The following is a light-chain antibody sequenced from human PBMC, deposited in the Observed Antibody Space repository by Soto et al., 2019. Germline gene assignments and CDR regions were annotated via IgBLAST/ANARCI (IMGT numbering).Light chain of an antibody. J-gene: IGKJ1*01. CDR1: QSVSNN. Sequence: EIVMTQSPATLSVSPGEKATLSCRASQSVSNNLAWFQQKPGQVPRLLIYGASNRATGVSARFSGSGPGTEFTLTISSLQSEDFAVYYCQQYHYWWTFGQGTKVEIK. V-gene: IGKV3-15*01. CDR3: QQYHYWWT. CDR2: GAS.